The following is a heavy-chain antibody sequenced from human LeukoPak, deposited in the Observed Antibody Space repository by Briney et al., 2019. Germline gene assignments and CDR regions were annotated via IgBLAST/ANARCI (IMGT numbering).Heavy chain of an antibody. CDR2: IYHSGST. D-gene: IGHD3-10*01. CDR3: ARGAFAGGSGSYYQKKFDY. CDR1: GYSISSGYY. Sequence: SETLSLTCTVSGYSISSGYYWGWIRQPPGKGLEWIGSIYHSGSTYYNPSPKSRVTISVDTSKNQFSLKLSSVTAADTAVYYCARGAFAGGSGSYYQKKFDYWGQGTLVTVSS. V-gene: IGHV4-38-2*02. J-gene: IGHJ4*02.